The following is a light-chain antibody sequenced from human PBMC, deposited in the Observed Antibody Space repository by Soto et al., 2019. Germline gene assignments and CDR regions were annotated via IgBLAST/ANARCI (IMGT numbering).Light chain of an antibody. CDR1: QSVTSTY. J-gene: IGKJ5*01. CDR3: QQYVSPPIT. Sequence: IVLTQSPGTLSLSPGERATLSCRASQSVTSTYLGWYQQKRGKAPSLLIYGASSRATGIPDRFSGSGSGTDCTLTISRLEPEDFAVYYCQQYVSPPITFGRGTRLEIK. V-gene: IGKV3-20*01. CDR2: GAS.